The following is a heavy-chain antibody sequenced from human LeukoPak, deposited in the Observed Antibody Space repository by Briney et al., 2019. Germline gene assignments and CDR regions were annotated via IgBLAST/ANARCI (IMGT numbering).Heavy chain of an antibody. V-gene: IGHV3-48*03. D-gene: IGHD3-10*01. CDR2: ISSSGSTI. Sequence: GGSLRLSCAASGFTFSSYEMNWVRQAPGKGLEWVSYISSSGSTIYYADSVKGRFTISRDNAKNSLYLQMNSLRAEDTAVYYCATDAVVRGVIITDYWGQGTLVTVSS. J-gene: IGHJ4*02. CDR1: GFTFSSYE. CDR3: ATDAVVRGVIITDY.